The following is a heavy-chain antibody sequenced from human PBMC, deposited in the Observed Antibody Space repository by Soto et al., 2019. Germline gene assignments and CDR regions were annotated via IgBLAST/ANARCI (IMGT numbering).Heavy chain of an antibody. CDR1: GGSVSSGSYY. V-gene: IGHV4-61*01. CDR3: ARGYCSSTSCYFFHWFDP. J-gene: IGHJ5*02. D-gene: IGHD2-2*01. Sequence: PSETLSLTCTVSGGSVSSGSYYWSWIRQPPGKGLEWIGYNYYSGSTNYNPSLKSRVTISVDTSKNQFSLKLSSVTAADTAVYYCARGYCSSTSCYFFHWFDPWGQGTLVTVSS. CDR2: NYYSGST.